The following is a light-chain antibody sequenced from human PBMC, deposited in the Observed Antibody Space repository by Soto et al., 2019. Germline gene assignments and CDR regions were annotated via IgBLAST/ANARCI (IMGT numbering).Light chain of an antibody. CDR3: ETSDNHAWV. CDR2: VESSGNY. Sequence: QAVVAQPSSASASLGSSVKLTCTLSSGHRSYIIALHQQQPGKAPRHLMRVESSGNYNRGSGVPDRFSGSSSGADRYLTISNLQSEDEADYYCETSDNHAWVFGGGTKLTVL. CDR1: SGHRSYI. J-gene: IGLJ3*02. V-gene: IGLV4-60*03.